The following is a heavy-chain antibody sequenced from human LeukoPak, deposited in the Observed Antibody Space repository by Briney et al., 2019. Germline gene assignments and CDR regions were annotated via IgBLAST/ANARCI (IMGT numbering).Heavy chain of an antibody. CDR2: INHSGST. CDR3: GRGGGRSFDY. V-gene: IGHV4-34*01. CDR1: GGSFSGYY. D-gene: IGHD3-10*01. Sequence: PSETLSLTCAVYGGSFSGYYWSWIRQPPGKGLECIGEINHSGSTNYNPPLKSRVTISVDTSKNQFSLKLSSLTAADASVFYFGRGGGRSFDYWGQGTLVTVSS. J-gene: IGHJ4*02.